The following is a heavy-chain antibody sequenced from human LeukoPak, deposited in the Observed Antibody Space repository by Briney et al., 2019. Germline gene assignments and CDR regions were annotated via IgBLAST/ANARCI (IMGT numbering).Heavy chain of an antibody. Sequence: SQTLSLTCTVSGGSISSGDYYWSWVRQPPGKGLEWIGYMYYSGSTYYNPSLKSRVTISRNTSKNQFSLKLSSVTAADTAVYYCGRVTGGGYGMDVWGQGTTVIVSS. CDR1: GGSISSGDYY. J-gene: IGHJ6*02. V-gene: IGHV4-30-4*01. CDR2: MYYSGST. CDR3: GRVTGGGYGMDV. D-gene: IGHD3-16*01.